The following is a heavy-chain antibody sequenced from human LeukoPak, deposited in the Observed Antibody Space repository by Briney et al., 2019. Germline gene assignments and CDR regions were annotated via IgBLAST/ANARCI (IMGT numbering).Heavy chain of an antibody. CDR3: AGLTAPNAFDV. CDR2: IYSGGST. D-gene: IGHD2-21*02. CDR1: GFTVSSNY. V-gene: IGHV3-53*01. Sequence: GGSLRLSCAASGFTVSSNYMSWVRQAPGKGLEWVSVIYSGGSTYYADSVKGRFTISRDNSKNTLYLQMNSLRAEDTAVYYCAGLTAPNAFDVWGQGTMVTVSS. J-gene: IGHJ3*01.